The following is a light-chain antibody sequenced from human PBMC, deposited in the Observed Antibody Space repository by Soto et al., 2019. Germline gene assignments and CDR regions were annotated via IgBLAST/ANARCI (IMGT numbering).Light chain of an antibody. J-gene: IGKJ3*01. CDR3: QQYGSSPIT. Sequence: EIVLTQSPGTLSLSPGERATLSCRASQSVSSSYLDWYQQKPGQAPSLLIYGASSRATGIPDRFSGCGSGTDFTLTISRLEPEDFAVYYCQQYGSSPITFGPGTKVDIK. V-gene: IGKV3-20*01. CDR2: GAS. CDR1: QSVSSSY.